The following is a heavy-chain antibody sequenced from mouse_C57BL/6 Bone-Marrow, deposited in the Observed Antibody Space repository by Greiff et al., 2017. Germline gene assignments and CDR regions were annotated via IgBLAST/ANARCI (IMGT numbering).Heavy chain of an antibody. CDR1: GFTFSSYT. V-gene: IGHV5-9*01. D-gene: IGHD1-1*01. J-gene: IGHJ2*01. CDR3: ARQDLLLQRYFDY. Sequence: EVKLMESGGGLVKPGGSLKLSCAASGFTFSSYTMSWVRQTPEKRLEWVATISGGGGNTYYPDSVKGRVTISRDNAKNTLYLQISSLRSEDTALYYCARQDLLLQRYFDYWGQGTTLTVSS. CDR2: ISGGGGNT.